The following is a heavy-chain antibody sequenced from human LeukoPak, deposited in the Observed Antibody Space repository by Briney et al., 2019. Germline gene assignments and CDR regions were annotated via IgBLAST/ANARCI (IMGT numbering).Heavy chain of an antibody. V-gene: IGHV3-33*01. CDR1: GSTFSSYG. CDR3: ARDVAKWGRWPDY. CDR2: IWYDGINE. D-gene: IGHD7-27*01. Sequence: GRSLRLSCAASGSTFSSYGMHWVRQAPGRGLEWVAVIWYDGINEYYADSVKGRFTVSRDNANNTLYLQMNSLRADDTAVYFCARDVAKWGRWPDYWGQGTLVTVSS. J-gene: IGHJ4*02.